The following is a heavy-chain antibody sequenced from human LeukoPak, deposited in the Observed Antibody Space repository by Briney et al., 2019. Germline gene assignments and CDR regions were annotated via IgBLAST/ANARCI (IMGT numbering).Heavy chain of an antibody. CDR2: ISYDGSNK. CDR3: ASFGGAPHHYAFDI. Sequence: GGSLRLSCAASGFTFSSYAMHWVRQAPGKGLEWVAVISYDGSNKYYADSVKGRFTISRDNSKNTLYLQMNSLRAEDTAVYYCASFGGAPHHYAFDIWGQGQWSPSLQ. V-gene: IGHV3-30*04. J-gene: IGHJ3*02. CDR1: GFTFSSYA. D-gene: IGHD1-26*01.